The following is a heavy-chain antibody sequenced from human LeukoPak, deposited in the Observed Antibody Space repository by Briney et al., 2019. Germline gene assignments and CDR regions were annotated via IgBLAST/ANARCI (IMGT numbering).Heavy chain of an antibody. CDR2: IYYSGST. J-gene: IGHJ5*02. D-gene: IGHD3-3*01. CDR1: GGSISSGGYY. Sequence: SETLSLTCTVSGGSISSGGYYWSWIRQHPGKGLEWIGYIYYSGSTYYNPSLKSRVTISVDTSKNQFSLKLSSVTAADTAVYYCARDRVYDFWSGYPRDNWFDPWGQGTLVTVSS. CDR3: ARDRVYDFWSGYPRDNWFDP. V-gene: IGHV4-31*03.